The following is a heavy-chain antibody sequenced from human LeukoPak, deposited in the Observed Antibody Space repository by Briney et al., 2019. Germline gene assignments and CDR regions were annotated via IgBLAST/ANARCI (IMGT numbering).Heavy chain of an antibody. V-gene: IGHV4-59*01. D-gene: IGHD2-2*01. CDR1: GGSISSYY. CDR3: ARLLSSRRSDY. Sequence: SETLSLTCTVSGGSISSYYWSWIRQPPGKGLEWLGYIYSDGSTNYNPSLKSRLTISVDTSKNQFSLKLSSVIAADTAVYYCARLLSSRRSDYWGQGTLVTVSS. CDR2: IYSDGST. J-gene: IGHJ4*02.